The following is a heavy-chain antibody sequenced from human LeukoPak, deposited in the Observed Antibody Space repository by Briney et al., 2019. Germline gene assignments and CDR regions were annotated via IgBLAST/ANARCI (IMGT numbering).Heavy chain of an antibody. Sequence: AGGSLRLSCAASGFTFSSYPMSWVRQAPGKGLEWVAAICGSCGATYYADSVKGRFTISRDNSKSTLSLQMNSLRADDTAVYYCATQNFDYWGQGTLVTVSS. CDR1: GFTFSSYP. J-gene: IGHJ4*02. V-gene: IGHV3-23*01. CDR3: ATQNFDY. CDR2: ICGSCGAT.